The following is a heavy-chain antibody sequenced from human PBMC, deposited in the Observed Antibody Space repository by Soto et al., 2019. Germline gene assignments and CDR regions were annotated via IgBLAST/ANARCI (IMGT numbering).Heavy chain of an antibody. CDR1: GVSISSSSYY. CDR3: ARRRLKTTFDY. Sequence: PSETLSLTCTVSGVSISSSSYYWGWIRQPPGKGLEWIGSIYYSGSTYYNPSLKSRVTISVDTSKNQFSLKLSSVTAADTAVYYCARRRLKTTFDYWGQGTLVTVSS. J-gene: IGHJ4*02. CDR2: IYYSGST. D-gene: IGHD4-17*01. V-gene: IGHV4-39*01.